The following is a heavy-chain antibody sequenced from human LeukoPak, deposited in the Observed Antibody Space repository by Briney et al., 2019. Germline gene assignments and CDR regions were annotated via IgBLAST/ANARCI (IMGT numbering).Heavy chain of an antibody. CDR2: VYYSGST. D-gene: IGHD1-26*01. CDR3: ARSGTYYRTFDF. Sequence: PSETLSFTCTVSGGSISSGNYYWNWIRQPPGKGLEWIGSVYYSGSTYYNPSLKSRVTVSVDTSKNQFSLKLSSVTATDTAVYYCARSGTYYRTFDFWGQGTLVTVSS. V-gene: IGHV4-39*01. CDR1: GGSISSGNYY. J-gene: IGHJ4*02.